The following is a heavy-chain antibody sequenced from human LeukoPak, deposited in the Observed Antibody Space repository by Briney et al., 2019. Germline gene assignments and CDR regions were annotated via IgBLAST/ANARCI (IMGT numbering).Heavy chain of an antibody. CDR2: IRYDGSNK. CDR3: AKDPYRIAVAGTGPDS. J-gene: IGHJ4*02. D-gene: IGHD6-19*01. Sequence: TGGSLRLSCAASGSTFSSYGMHWVRQAPGKGLEWVAFIRYDGSNKYYADSVKGRFTISRDNSKNTLYLQMNSLRAEDTAVYYCAKDPYRIAVAGTGPDSWGQGTLVTVSS. CDR1: GSTFSSYG. V-gene: IGHV3-30*02.